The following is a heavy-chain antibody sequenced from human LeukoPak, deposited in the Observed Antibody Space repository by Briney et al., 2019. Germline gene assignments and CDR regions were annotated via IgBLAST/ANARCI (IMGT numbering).Heavy chain of an antibody. D-gene: IGHD4-17*01. V-gene: IGHV1-46*01. CDR1: GYTFTSYY. CDR2: INPSGGGT. Sequence: ASVKVSCKASGYTFTSYYMHWVRQAPGQGLEWMGIINPSGGGTSYAQKFQGRVTMTRDTSTSTVYMELSSLRSEDTAVYYCARDRHYGDYLYYFDYWGQGTLVTVSS. CDR3: ARDRHYGDYLYYFDY. J-gene: IGHJ4*02.